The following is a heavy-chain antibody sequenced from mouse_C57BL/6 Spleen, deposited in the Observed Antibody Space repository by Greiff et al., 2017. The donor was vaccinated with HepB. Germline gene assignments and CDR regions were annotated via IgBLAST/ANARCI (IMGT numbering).Heavy chain of an antibody. CDR1: GFSLTSYG. CDR2: IWGDGST. D-gene: IGHD1-1*01. CDR3: ASGSGRFAY. J-gene: IGHJ3*01. Sequence: VLLVESGPGLVAPSQCLSITCTVSGFSLTSYGVDWVRQSPGKGLEWLGVIWGDGSTNYNSALNSRLSISKDNSKSHVFLKMNSLQTDDTAMYYCASGSGRFAYWGQGTPVTVSA. V-gene: IGHV2-6*01.